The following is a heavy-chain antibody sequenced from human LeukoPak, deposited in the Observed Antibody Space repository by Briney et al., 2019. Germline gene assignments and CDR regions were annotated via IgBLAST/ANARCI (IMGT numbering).Heavy chain of an antibody. D-gene: IGHD3-10*02. V-gene: IGHV3-23*01. CDR2: ISGSGYST. CDR1: GFTFSTYG. Sequence: GGTLRLSCAASGFTFSTYGMNWVRQAPGKGLEWVSAISGSGYSTYYADSVKGRFTISRDNSKNSLYLQMNSLRAEDTAVYYCAELGITMIGGVWGKGTTVTISS. J-gene: IGHJ6*04. CDR3: AELGITMIGGV.